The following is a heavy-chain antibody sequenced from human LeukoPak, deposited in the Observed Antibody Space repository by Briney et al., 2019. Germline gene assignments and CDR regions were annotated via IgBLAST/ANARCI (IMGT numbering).Heavy chain of an antibody. CDR2: INHSGST. Sequence: SETLSLTCAVYGVSFSGYYWSWIRQPPGKGLEWIGEINHSGSTNYNPSLKSRVTISVDTSKNQFSLKLSSVTAADTAVYYCARSPGFLEWFYYYYGMDVWGQGTTVTVSS. V-gene: IGHV4-34*01. CDR1: GVSFSGYY. CDR3: ARSPGFLEWFYYYYGMDV. D-gene: IGHD3-3*01. J-gene: IGHJ6*02.